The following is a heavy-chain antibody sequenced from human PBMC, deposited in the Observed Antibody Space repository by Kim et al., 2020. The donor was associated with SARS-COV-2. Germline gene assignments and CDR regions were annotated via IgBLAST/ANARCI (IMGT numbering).Heavy chain of an antibody. CDR3: TRDVLAGGADV. D-gene: IGHD2-21*01. J-gene: IGHJ6*02. Sequence: IDHAESVNGRFITSRDSARNSLYLQMNSLRPEDTALYYCTRDVLAGGADVWGQGTAVIVSS. V-gene: IGHV3-9*01. CDR2: I.